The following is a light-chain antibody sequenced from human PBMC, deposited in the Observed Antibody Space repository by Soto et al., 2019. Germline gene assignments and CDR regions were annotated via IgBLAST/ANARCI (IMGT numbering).Light chain of an antibody. V-gene: IGLV1-40*01. CDR3: QSYDSSLSGYV. J-gene: IGLJ1*01. Sequence: VVTQPPSVSGAPGQRVTISCTGSSSNIGPTYDVHWYQQLPGTAPKLLIYANTNRPSGVPDRFSGSKSGTSASLAITGLQAEDEADYFCQSYDSSLSGYVFGTGTKLTVL. CDR2: ANT. CDR1: SSNIGPTYD.